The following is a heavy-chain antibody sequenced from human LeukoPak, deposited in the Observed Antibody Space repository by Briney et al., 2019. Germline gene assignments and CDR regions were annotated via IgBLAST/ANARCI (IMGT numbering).Heavy chain of an antibody. D-gene: IGHD3-16*02. CDR2: IAWNSGIT. CDR1: GFTFDDYT. Sequence: GGSLRLSCAASGFTFDDYTMHWVRQVPGKGLEWVSGIAWNSGITGYGDSVKGRFTISRDNAKNSLSLQMNSLRAEDTAFYYCVKDIGGGVIPRRFDYWGQGTLVTVSS. V-gene: IGHV3-9*01. CDR3: VKDIGGGVIPRRFDY. J-gene: IGHJ4*02.